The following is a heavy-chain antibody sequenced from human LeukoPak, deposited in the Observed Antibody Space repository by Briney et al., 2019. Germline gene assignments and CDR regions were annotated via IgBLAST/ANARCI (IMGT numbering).Heavy chain of an antibody. D-gene: IGHD3-22*01. V-gene: IGHV3-30*18. Sequence: PGGSLRLSCAASGFTFSSYGMHWVRQAPGKGLEWVAVISFDGSNKYYAVSVKGRFTISRDNAKNTLYLQMNSLGAEDTAVYYCAKGSKDYYDDSAYCSHGMDVWGHGTTVTVSS. CDR3: AKGSKDYYDDSAYCSHGMDV. CDR2: ISFDGSNK. CDR1: GFTFSSYG. J-gene: IGHJ6*02.